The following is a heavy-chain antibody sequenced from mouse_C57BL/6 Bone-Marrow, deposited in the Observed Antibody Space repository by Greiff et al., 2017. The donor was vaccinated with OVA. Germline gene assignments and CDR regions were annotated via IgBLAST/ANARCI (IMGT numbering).Heavy chain of an antibody. CDR3: ARSHYYGSHDV. CDR1: VFTFTDYY. D-gene: IGHD1-1*01. J-gene: IGHJ1*03. Sequence: EVQLVESGGGLVQPGGSLSLSCAASVFTFTDYYMSWVRQPPGKALEWLGFIRNKANGYTTEYSASVKGRFTISRDNSQSILYLQMNALRAEDSATYYCARSHYYGSHDVWGTGTTVTVSS. V-gene: IGHV7-3*01. CDR2: IRNKANGYTT.